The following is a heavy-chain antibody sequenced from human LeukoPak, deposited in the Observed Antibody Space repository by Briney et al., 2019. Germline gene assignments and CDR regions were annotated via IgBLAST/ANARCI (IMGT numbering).Heavy chain of an antibody. CDR2: VDPEDGET. CDR1: GYTFTDYY. Sequence: ASVKVSCKVSGYTFTDYYMHWVQQAPGKGLEWMGLVDPEDGETIYAEKFQGRVTITADTSTDTAYMELSSLRPEDTAVYYCATYYDYVWGTSKPAFDIWGQGTMVTVSS. V-gene: IGHV1-69-2*01. CDR3: ATYYDYVWGTSKPAFDI. J-gene: IGHJ3*02. D-gene: IGHD3-16*01.